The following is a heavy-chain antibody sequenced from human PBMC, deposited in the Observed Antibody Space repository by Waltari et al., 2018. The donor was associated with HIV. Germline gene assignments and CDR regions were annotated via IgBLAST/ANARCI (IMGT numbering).Heavy chain of an antibody. V-gene: IGHV4-34*01. CDR1: GGSFSGYY. J-gene: IGHJ4*02. CDR3: AGVNGDYTGPGDY. CDR2: INHSGST. D-gene: IGHD4-17*01. Sequence: QVQLQQWGAGLLKPSETLSLTCAVYGGSFSGYYWSWIRQPPGKGLEWIGEINHSGSTNYNPSLKSRVTISVDTSKNQFSLKLSSVTAADTAVYYCAGVNGDYTGPGDYWGQGTLVTVSS.